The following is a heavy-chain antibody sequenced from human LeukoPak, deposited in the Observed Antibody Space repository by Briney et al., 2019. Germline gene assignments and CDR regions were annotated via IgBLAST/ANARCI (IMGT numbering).Heavy chain of an antibody. Sequence: PSETLSLTCTVSGGPISSYYWSWIRQPAGKGLEWIGRIYTSGSTNYNPSLKSRVTMSVDTSKNQFSLKLSSVTAADTAVYYCARARYYYDSSGYFDYWGQGTLVTVSS. V-gene: IGHV4-4*07. CDR3: ARARYYYDSSGYFDY. CDR1: GGPISSYY. D-gene: IGHD3-22*01. CDR2: IYTSGST. J-gene: IGHJ4*02.